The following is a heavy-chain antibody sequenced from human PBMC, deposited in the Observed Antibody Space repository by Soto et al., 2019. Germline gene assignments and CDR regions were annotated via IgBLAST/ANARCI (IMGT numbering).Heavy chain of an antibody. V-gene: IGHV3-48*01. Sequence: GGSLRLSCAASGFTFSSYSMNWVRQAPGKGLEWVSYISSSSSTIYYADSVKGRFTISRDNAKNSLYLQMNSLRAEDTAVYYCAREVRYIVVVPAATGDFDYWGQGTLVTVSS. CDR1: GFTFSSYS. J-gene: IGHJ4*02. CDR3: AREVRYIVVVPAATGDFDY. D-gene: IGHD2-2*01. CDR2: ISSSSSTI.